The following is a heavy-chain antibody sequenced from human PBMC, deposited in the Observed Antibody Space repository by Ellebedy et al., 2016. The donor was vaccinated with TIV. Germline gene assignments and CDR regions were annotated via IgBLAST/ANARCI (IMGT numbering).Heavy chain of an antibody. CDR3: ARDKEGHYPGYEAYFDY. Sequence: AASVKVSCKASGYTFTSYYMHWVRQAPGQGLEWMGIINPSGGSTSYAQKFQGWVTMTRDTSISTAYMELSRLRSDDTAVYYCARDKEGHYPGYEAYFDYWGQGTLVTVSS. J-gene: IGHJ4*02. D-gene: IGHD5-12*01. CDR1: GYTFTSYY. CDR2: INPSGGST. V-gene: IGHV1-46*01.